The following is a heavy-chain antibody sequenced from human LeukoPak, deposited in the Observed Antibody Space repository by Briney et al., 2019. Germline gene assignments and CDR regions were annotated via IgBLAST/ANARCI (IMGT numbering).Heavy chain of an antibody. CDR1: GGTFSSYA. J-gene: IGHJ6*03. CDR2: IIPIFGTA. Sequence: ASVKVSCKASGGTFSSYAISWVRQAPGQGLEWMGGIIPIFGTANYAQKFQGRVTITADESTSTAYMELSSLRSEDTAVYYCARDSTWDYYMDVWGKGTTVTVSS. CDR3: ARDSTWDYYMDV. V-gene: IGHV1-69*13.